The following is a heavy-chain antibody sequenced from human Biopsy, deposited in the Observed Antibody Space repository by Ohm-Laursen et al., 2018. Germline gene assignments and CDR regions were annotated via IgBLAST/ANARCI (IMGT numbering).Heavy chain of an antibody. V-gene: IGHV4-4*07. J-gene: IGHJ3*01. CDR2: IYPGGST. CDR3: ASVVLGPTNDAFGL. D-gene: IGHD3-22*01. CDR1: GGDINNYY. Sequence: SDTLSLTCNVSGGDINNYYWSWIRQPAEKGLEWIGRIYPGGSTNYNPSLKSRVTMSVDTSKKQLSLRLRSVTAADTAMYYCASVVLGPTNDAFGLWGQGTMVVVSS.